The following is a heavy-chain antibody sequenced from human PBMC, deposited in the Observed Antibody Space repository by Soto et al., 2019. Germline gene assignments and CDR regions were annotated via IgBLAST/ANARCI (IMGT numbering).Heavy chain of an antibody. CDR2: IYYSGST. V-gene: IGHV4-59*01. CDR3: ARDGSPAYYDFWSGYWTPVDYYYGMDV. J-gene: IGHJ6*02. D-gene: IGHD3-3*01. Sequence: PSETLSLTCTVPGGSISSYYWSWIRQPPGKGLEWIGYIYYSGSTNYNPSLKSRVTISVDTSKNQFSLKLSSVTAADTAVYYCARDGSPAYYDFWSGYWTPVDYYYGMDVWGQGTTVTVS. CDR1: GGSISSYY.